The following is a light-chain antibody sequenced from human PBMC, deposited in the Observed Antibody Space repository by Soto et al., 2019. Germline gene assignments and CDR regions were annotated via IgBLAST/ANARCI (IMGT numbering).Light chain of an antibody. V-gene: IGLV2-14*01. J-gene: IGLJ1*01. CDR2: QVT. CDR1: SSDIGGYYY. CDR3: TSYSSSSTFYV. Sequence: QSALTQPASVSGSPGQSITISCTGTSSDIGGYYYVSWYQHRPGKAPNLMIYQVTNRPSGVSNRFSGSKSGNTASLTISGLQAEDAADYYCTSYSSSSTFYVFGTGPKVTVL.